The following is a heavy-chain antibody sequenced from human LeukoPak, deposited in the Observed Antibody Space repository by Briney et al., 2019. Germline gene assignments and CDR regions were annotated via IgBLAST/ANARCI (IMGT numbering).Heavy chain of an antibody. J-gene: IGHJ5*02. CDR2: IIPIFGTA. CDR3: ATIPGPSNL. Sequence: ASVTVSCTASGGTFSSYAISWVRQAPGQGLEWMGGIIPIFGTANCAQKFQGRVTITADESTSTAYMELSSLRSEDTAVYYCATIPGPSNLWGQGTLVTVSS. V-gene: IGHV1-69*13. CDR1: GGTFSSYA.